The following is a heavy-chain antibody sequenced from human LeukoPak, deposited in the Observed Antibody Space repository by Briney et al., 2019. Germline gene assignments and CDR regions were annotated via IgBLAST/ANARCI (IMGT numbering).Heavy chain of an antibody. V-gene: IGHV3-23*01. D-gene: IGHD5-18*01. J-gene: IGHJ4*02. CDR2: ISASGVST. CDR3: AKGIELWLTYFDH. Sequence: GGSLRLSCAASGFTFSSYAMTWVRQAPGIGLEWVSSISASGVSTYADSVKGRLTISRDNSKNTLSLQMNSLRAEDTAVYYCAKGIELWLTYFDHWGQGTLVTASS. CDR1: GFTFSSYA.